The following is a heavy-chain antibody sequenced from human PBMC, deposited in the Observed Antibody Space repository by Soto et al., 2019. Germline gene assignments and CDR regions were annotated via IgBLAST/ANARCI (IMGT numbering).Heavy chain of an antibody. Sequence: QVQLVQSGGEVKKPGASLKVSCKTSGYTFTSHGISWVRQAPGQGLEWMGWISTYNGKTDYAQKFQGRVTMTADTRTSTVYMEVRSLRSDYTAVYYCARLLTEGATYREDAFDMWGQGTKVTVSS. CDR1: GYTFTSHG. CDR2: ISTYNGKT. J-gene: IGHJ3*02. D-gene: IGHD1-26*01. V-gene: IGHV1-18*01. CDR3: ARLLTEGATYREDAFDM.